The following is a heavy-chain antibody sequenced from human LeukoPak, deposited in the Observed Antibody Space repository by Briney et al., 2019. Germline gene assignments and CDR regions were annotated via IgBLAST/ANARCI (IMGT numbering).Heavy chain of an antibody. V-gene: IGHV3-7*01. D-gene: IGHD3-10*02. CDR2: IKQDGSEK. J-gene: IGHJ6*04. CDR3: AELGITMIGGV. Sequence: GGSLRLSCAASGFTFSSYWMSWVRQAPGKGLEWVANIKQDGSEKYYVDSVKGRFTISRDNAKNSLYLQMNSLRAEDMAVYYCAELGITMIGGVWGKGTTVTISS. CDR1: GFTFSSYW.